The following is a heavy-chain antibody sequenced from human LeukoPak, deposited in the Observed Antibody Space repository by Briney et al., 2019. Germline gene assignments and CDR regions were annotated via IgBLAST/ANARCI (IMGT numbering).Heavy chain of an antibody. Sequence: ASVKVSCKASGYTFTGYYMHWVRQAPGQGLEWMGWINPNSGGTNYAQKFQGRVTMTRDTSISTAYMELSRLRSDDTAVYYCARLPSYCSGGSCYWGDNWFDPWGQGTLVTVSS. CDR1: GYTFTGYY. CDR3: ARLPSYCSGGSCYWGDNWFDP. J-gene: IGHJ5*02. CDR2: INPNSGGT. D-gene: IGHD2-15*01. V-gene: IGHV1-2*02.